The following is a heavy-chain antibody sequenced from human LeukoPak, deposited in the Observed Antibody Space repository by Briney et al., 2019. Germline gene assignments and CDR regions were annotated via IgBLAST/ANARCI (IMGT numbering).Heavy chain of an antibody. CDR1: GYTFGSDD. V-gene: IGHV1-8*03. D-gene: IGHD1-26*01. CDR3: ARSDHNSWNAFDI. Sequence: ASVKVSCKASGYTFGSDDINWVRQDTGQRLEWMGWINPNNGNLGYAQKFQGRVTITRNTPISTAYMELSSLTSEDTAVYYCARSDHNSWNAFDIWGQGTMVTVSS. J-gene: IGHJ3*02. CDR2: INPNNGNL.